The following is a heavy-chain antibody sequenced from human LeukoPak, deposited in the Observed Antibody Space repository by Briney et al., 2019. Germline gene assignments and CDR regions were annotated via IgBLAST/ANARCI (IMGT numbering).Heavy chain of an antibody. CDR2: IYYSGTT. V-gene: IGHV4-39*07. CDR3: ARDRNGYNSWDAFDI. Sequence: SETLSLTCTVSGGSISSSSYYWGWIRQPPGKGLEWIGSIYYSGTTYYNPSLKSRVTISVDTSKNQFSLKLSSVTAADTAVYYCARDRNGYNSWDAFDIWGQGTMVTVSS. D-gene: IGHD5-24*01. J-gene: IGHJ3*02. CDR1: GGSISSSSYY.